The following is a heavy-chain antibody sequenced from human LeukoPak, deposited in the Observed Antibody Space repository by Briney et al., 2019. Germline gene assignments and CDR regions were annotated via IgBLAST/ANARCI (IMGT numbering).Heavy chain of an antibody. CDR2: IYHSGST. V-gene: IGHV4-30-2*01. J-gene: IGHJ5*02. CDR3: ARDREDSSSRSRPYNWFDP. Sequence: SETLSLTCTVSGGSISSGGYYWSWIRQPPGKGLEWIGYIYHSGSTYYNPSLKSRVTISVDRSKNQFSLKLSSVTAADTAVYYCARDREDSSSRSRPYNWFDPWGQGTLVTVSS. CDR1: GGSISSGGYY. D-gene: IGHD6-13*01.